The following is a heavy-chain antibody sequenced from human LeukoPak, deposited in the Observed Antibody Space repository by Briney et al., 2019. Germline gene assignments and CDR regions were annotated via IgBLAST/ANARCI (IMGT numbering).Heavy chain of an antibody. D-gene: IGHD3-22*01. CDR1: GFTFSSYS. Sequence: GGSLRLSCAASGFTFSSYSMNWVRQAPGKGLEWVANIKQDGSEKYYVDSVKGRFTISRDNAKNSLYLQMNSLRAEDTAVYYCARGVYYYDSSGYYSAYYYYYMDVWGKGTTVTVSS. CDR2: IKQDGSEK. CDR3: ARGVYYYDSSGYYSAYYYYYMDV. J-gene: IGHJ6*03. V-gene: IGHV3-7*01.